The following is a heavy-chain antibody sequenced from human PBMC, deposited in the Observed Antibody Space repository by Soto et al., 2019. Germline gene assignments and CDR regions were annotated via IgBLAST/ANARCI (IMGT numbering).Heavy chain of an antibody. D-gene: IGHD3-16*02. CDR2: INPANGNT. J-gene: IGHJ4*02. CDR3: TRSAISPYGGLIGPVDY. V-gene: IGHV1-3*05. CDR1: GYTFTAYA. Sequence: QVQLAQSGAEERKPGASVKVSCEATGYTFTAYAMHWVRQAPGQRLEWMGWINPANGNTKYSQKFQGRLTITSDTAANTVYMELNSLTSEDTVMYYCTRSAISPYGGLIGPVDYWGQGNLVTVSS.